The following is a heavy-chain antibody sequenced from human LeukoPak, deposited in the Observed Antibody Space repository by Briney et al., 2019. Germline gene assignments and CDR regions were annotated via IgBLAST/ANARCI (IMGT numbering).Heavy chain of an antibody. V-gene: IGHV3-66*01. Sequence: GGSLRLSCAASEFTVNSNYMIWVRQAPGKGLEWVSFIYSGGSTYNADSVKDRFTISRDNSKNTVYLQMNSLRAEDTAVYYCASRTTVTDADGFDIWGQGTMVTVSS. CDR2: IYSGGST. CDR3: ASRTTVTDADGFDI. J-gene: IGHJ3*02. CDR1: EFTVNSNY. D-gene: IGHD4-17*01.